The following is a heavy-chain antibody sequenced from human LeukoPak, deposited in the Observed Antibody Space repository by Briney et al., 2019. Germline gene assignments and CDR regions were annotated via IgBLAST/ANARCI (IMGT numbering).Heavy chain of an antibody. D-gene: IGHD3-22*01. Sequence: GGSLRLSCAASGFTFSSYWMSWVRQAPGKGLEWVANIKQDGSEKYYVDSVKGRFTISRDNAKNSLYLQMNSLRAEDTAVYYCASMKPNYYDSSGSCFDYWGQGTLVTVSS. V-gene: IGHV3-7*01. CDR3: ASMKPNYYDSSGSCFDY. J-gene: IGHJ4*02. CDR2: IKQDGSEK. CDR1: GFTFSSYW.